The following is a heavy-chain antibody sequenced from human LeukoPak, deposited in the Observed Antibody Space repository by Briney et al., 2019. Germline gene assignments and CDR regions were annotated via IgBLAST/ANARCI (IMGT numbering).Heavy chain of an antibody. D-gene: IGHD2-2*01. CDR3: ARIGYCSSTSCYDFDY. J-gene: IGHJ4*02. CDR1: GYSITSYW. V-gene: IGHV5-51*01. CDR2: IYPGDSDT. Sequence: KPGEALKISCKGSGYSITSYWIGWVRQMPGKGLEWMGIIYPGDSDTRYSPSFQGQVTISADKSISTAYLQWSSLKASDTAMYYCARIGYCSSTSCYDFDYWGQGTLVTVSS.